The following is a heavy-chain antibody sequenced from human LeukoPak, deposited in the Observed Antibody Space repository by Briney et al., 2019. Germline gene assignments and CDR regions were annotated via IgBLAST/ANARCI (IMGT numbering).Heavy chain of an antibody. J-gene: IGHJ3*01. CDR1: GFTFSSHW. CDR2: INFDGSST. D-gene: IGHD6-13*01. V-gene: IGHV3-74*01. Sequence: GGSLRLSCAASGFTFSSHWIHWVRQAPGKGLVWVSRINFDGSSTDYAGSVKGRFTISRDNAKNTLFLHMSSLRADDTAVYYCARDIAAHGLTNGFDVWGQGTMVTVSS. CDR3: ARDIAAHGLTNGFDV.